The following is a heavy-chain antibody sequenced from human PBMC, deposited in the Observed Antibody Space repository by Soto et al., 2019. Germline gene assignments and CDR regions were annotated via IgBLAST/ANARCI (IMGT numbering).Heavy chain of an antibody. J-gene: IGHJ5*02. Sequence: SETLSLTCTVSGGSISSYYWSWIRQPPGKGLEWIGYIYYSGSTNYNPSLKSRVTISVDTSKNQFSLKLSSVTAADTAVYYCARDGSSSWYSNWFDPWGQGTLVTVSS. V-gene: IGHV4-59*01. CDR1: GGSISSYY. CDR3: ARDGSSSWYSNWFDP. D-gene: IGHD6-13*01. CDR2: IYYSGST.